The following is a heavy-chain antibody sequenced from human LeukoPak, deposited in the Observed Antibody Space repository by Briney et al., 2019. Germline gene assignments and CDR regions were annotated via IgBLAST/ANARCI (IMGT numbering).Heavy chain of an antibody. CDR2: INPNSGGT. D-gene: IGHD2-2*02. CDR3: ARAAIWAYCNSTSCYNHGMAV. V-gene: IGHV1-2*04. Sequence: GASVKVSCKASGYTFTGYYMHWVRQAPGQGLEWMGWINPNSGGTNYAQKFQGWVTMTRDTSISTAYMELSRLRSDDTAVYYCARAAIWAYCNSTSCYNHGMAVWGKGTTVTVSP. J-gene: IGHJ6*04. CDR1: GYTFTGYY.